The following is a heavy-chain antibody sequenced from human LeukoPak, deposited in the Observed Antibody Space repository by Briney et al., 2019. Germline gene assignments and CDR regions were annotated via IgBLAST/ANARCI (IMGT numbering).Heavy chain of an antibody. J-gene: IGHJ4*02. V-gene: IGHV3-7*01. CDR3: ARGGLHYFDP. Sequence: GGSLRLSCAASGFAFNSQTMSWVRQAPGKGLEWVAGIKEDEIEIHYVDSVKGRFTISRDNAKSSLYLQMNRLRVEDTAMYYCARGGLHYFDPWGQGTLVTVSS. CDR1: GFAFNSQT. D-gene: IGHD2-15*01. CDR2: IKEDEIEI.